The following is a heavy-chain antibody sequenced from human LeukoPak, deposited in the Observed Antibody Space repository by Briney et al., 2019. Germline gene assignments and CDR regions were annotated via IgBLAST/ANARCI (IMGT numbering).Heavy chain of an antibody. CDR3: ARGGSIFTQDYYYYYMDV. CDR1: GFTFSSYW. CDR2: IKQDGSEK. D-gene: IGHD3-3*02. Sequence: PGGSLRLSCAASGFTFSSYWMSWVRQAPGKGLEWVANIKQDGSEKYYVDSVKGRFTISRDNAKNSLYLQMNSLRAEDTAVYYCARGGSIFTQDYYYYYMDVWGKGTTVTVSS. J-gene: IGHJ6*03. V-gene: IGHV3-7*01.